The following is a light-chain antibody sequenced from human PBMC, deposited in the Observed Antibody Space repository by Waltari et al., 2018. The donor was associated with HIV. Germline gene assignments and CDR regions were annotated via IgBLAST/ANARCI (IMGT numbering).Light chain of an antibody. V-gene: IGKV3-20*01. CDR2: GAS. CDR1: QSVSSSY. CDR3: QQYGRSLGT. Sequence: EIVLTQSPGTLSLSPGERATLSCRASQSVSSSYLAWYQQKPGQAPRLLIYGASSRATGITDRFSGSGSGTDFTLTISRLEPEDFAVYYCQQYGRSLGTFGQGTKVEIK. J-gene: IGKJ1*01.